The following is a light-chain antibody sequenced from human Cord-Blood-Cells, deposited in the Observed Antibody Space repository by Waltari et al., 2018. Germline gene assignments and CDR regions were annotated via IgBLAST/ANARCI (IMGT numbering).Light chain of an antibody. CDR1: ALPKQY. CDR3: QSADSSGTYVV. CDR2: KDS. Sequence: SYELTQPPSVSVSPGQTARITCSGDALPKQYAYWYQQKPGQAPVLVICKDSERPSGIPERFSGSNSGTTVTLTISGVQAEDEADYYCQSADSSGTYVVFGGGTKLTVL. V-gene: IGLV3-25*02. J-gene: IGLJ2*01.